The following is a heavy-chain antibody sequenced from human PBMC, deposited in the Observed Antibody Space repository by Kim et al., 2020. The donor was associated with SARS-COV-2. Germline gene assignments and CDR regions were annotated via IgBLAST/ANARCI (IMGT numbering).Heavy chain of an antibody. D-gene: IGHD1-26*01. V-gene: IGHV3-30-3*01. CDR2: ISYDGSNK. Sequence: GGSLRLSCAASGFTFSSYAMHWVRQAPGKGLEWVAVISYDGSNKYYADSVKGRFTISRDNSKNTLYLQMNSLRAEDTAVYYCARDRLGIVGVGYFDYWGQGTLVTVSS. CDR1: GFTFSSYA. J-gene: IGHJ4*02. CDR3: ARDRLGIVGVGYFDY.